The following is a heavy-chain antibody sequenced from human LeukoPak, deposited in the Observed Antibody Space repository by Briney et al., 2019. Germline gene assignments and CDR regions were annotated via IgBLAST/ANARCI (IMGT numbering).Heavy chain of an antibody. CDR3: AKDSGYSSGWSPYYFDY. D-gene: IGHD6-19*01. CDR2: ISGSGGST. Sequence: PGGSLRLSCAASGFTFSSYAMSWVRQAPGKGLEWVSAISGSGGSTYYADSVKGRFTISRDNSKNTLCLQMNSLRAEDTAVYYCAKDSGYSSGWSPYYFDYWGQGTLVTVSS. V-gene: IGHV3-23*01. J-gene: IGHJ4*02. CDR1: GFTFSSYA.